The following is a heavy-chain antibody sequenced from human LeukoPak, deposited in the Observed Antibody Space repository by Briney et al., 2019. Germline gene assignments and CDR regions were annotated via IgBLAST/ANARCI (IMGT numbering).Heavy chain of an antibody. CDR3: AELGITMIGGV. J-gene: IGHJ6*04. CDR1: GFTFSSYG. CDR2: IRSDGTNK. V-gene: IGHV3-30*02. Sequence: GGSLRLSCAASGFTFSSYGMHWVRQAPGKGLEWVAFIRSDGTNKYYADSVKGRFTISRDNAKNSLYLQMNSLRAADTAVYYCAELGITMIGGVWGKGTTVTISS. D-gene: IGHD3-10*02.